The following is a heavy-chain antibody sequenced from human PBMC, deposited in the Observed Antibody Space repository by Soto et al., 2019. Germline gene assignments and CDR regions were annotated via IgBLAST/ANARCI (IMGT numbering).Heavy chain of an antibody. CDR3: AKANSPFWSGYQLSGYFDY. CDR2: INPSGGST. D-gene: IGHD3-3*01. J-gene: IGHJ4*02. Sequence: KASGYTFTSYYMHWVRQAPGQGLEWMGIINPSGGSTSYAQKFQGRVTMTRDTSTSTVYMELSSLRAEDTAVYYCAKANSPFWSGYQLSGYFDYWGQGTLVTVSS. CDR1: GYTFTSYY. V-gene: IGHV1-46*01.